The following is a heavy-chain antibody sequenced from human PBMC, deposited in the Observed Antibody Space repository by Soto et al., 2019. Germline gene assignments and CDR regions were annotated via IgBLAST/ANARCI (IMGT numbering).Heavy chain of an antibody. Sequence: PSETLSLTCTVSGGSISSGGYYWSWIRQHPGKGLEWIGYIYYSGSTYYNPSLKSRVTTSVDTSKNQFSLKLSSVTAAYTAVYYCARTVGTTQTAFDYWGQGTLVTVSS. V-gene: IGHV4-31*03. J-gene: IGHJ4*02. CDR3: ARTVGTTQTAFDY. CDR1: GGSISSGGYY. CDR2: IYYSGST. D-gene: IGHD1-26*01.